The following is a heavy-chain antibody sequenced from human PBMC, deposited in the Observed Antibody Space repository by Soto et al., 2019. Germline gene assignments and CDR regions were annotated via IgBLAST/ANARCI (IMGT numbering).Heavy chain of an antibody. CDR2: IWYDGSNK. D-gene: IGHD1-26*01. J-gene: IGHJ5*02. Sequence: QVQLVESGGGVVQPGRSLRLSCAASGFTFSSYGMHWVRQAPGKGLEWVAVIWYDGSNKYYADSVKGRFTISRDNSKNSLYLSMNRLGAEDTAVYYCARDRVVGATPWFDPWGQGTLVTVSS. V-gene: IGHV3-33*01. CDR3: ARDRVVGATPWFDP. CDR1: GFTFSSYG.